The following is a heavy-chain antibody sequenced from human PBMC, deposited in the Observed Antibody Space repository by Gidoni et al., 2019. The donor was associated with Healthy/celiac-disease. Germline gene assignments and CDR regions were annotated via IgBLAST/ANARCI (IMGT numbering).Heavy chain of an antibody. D-gene: IGHD3-16*01. Sequence: QVQLVQSGAEVQKPGSSVKVSCKASGGTFSSYAISWVRQAPGQGLEWMGGIIPIFGTANYAQKFQGRVTITADESTSTAYMELSSLRSEDTAVYYCARALPHYDYVWGSPFDYWGQGTLVTVSS. CDR1: GGTFSSYA. CDR3: ARALPHYDYVWGSPFDY. V-gene: IGHV1-69*01. J-gene: IGHJ4*02. CDR2: IIPIFGTA.